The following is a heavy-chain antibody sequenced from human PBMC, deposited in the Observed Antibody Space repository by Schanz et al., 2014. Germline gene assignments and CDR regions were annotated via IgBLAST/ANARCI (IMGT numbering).Heavy chain of an antibody. Sequence: VQLVESGGGLVKPGGSLRLSCAASGFTFSNYWIHWVRQAPGKGLVWVSRIDADGNSTSYADSVKGRFTISRDNAKTSLLRQMITLRAEDTAFYYCARAPPPYSSSPYYWYYGMDVWGQGTTVTVSS. CDR1: GFTFSNYW. D-gene: IGHD6-6*01. CDR2: IDADGNST. V-gene: IGHV3-74*02. CDR3: ARAPPPYSSSPYYWYYGMDV. J-gene: IGHJ6*02.